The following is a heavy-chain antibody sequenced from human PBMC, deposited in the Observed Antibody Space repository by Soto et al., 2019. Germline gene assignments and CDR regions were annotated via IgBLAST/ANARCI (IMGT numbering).Heavy chain of an antibody. CDR3: AVGCCSSTSCYAGDY. J-gene: IGHJ4*02. V-gene: IGHV1-18*01. CDR1: GYTFTSYG. D-gene: IGHD2-2*01. Sequence: ASVKVSCKASGYTFTSYGISWVRQAPGQGLEWMGWISAYNGNTNYAQKLQGRVTMTTDTSTSTAYMELRSLRSDDTAVYYCAVGCCSSTSCYAGDYWGQGTLVTVSS. CDR2: ISAYNGNT.